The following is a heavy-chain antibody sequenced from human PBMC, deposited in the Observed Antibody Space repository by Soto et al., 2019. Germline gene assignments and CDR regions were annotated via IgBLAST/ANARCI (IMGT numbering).Heavy chain of an antibody. CDR1: GFTFSSFA. D-gene: IGHD3-16*01. CDR3: AKRGGTSCLDS. CDR2: ITSRGDNT. J-gene: IGHJ4*02. V-gene: IGHV3-23*01. Sequence: EVQLLESGGGLVQPGGSLRLSCAASGFTFSSFAMSWVLQTPGKGLEWVSAITSRGDNTYYADSVKGRFTISRDNSKNTLYLQMDTLRVDDTAVYYCAKRGGTSCLDSWGQGTLVTISS.